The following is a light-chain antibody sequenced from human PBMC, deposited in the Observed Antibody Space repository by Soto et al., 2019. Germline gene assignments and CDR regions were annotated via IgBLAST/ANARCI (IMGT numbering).Light chain of an antibody. CDR3: QQTYITPFT. V-gene: IGKV1-39*01. CDR1: QGVTNY. Sequence: DIQMTQSPSSLSASVGDRVTITCRASQGVTNYLNWYQQKSGKAPDLLIYGASNLQSGVPSRFSGSGSGTHFTLTISSLQPEDSATYYCQQTYITPFTFGQATKLEIK. CDR2: GAS. J-gene: IGKJ2*01.